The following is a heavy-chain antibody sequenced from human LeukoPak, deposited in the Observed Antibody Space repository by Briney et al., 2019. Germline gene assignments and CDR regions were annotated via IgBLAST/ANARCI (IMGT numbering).Heavy chain of an antibody. V-gene: IGHV3-48*03. CDR2: ISSSGSTI. J-gene: IGHJ4*02. D-gene: IGHD3-10*01. CDR1: GFTFSSYE. CDR3: AKDSDDYYGSGSECDY. Sequence: GGSLRLSCAASGFTFSSYEMNWVRQAPGKGLEWVSYISSSGSTIYYADSVKGRFTISRDNAKNSLYLQMNSLRAEDTAVYYCAKDSDDYYGSGSECDYWGQGTLVTVSS.